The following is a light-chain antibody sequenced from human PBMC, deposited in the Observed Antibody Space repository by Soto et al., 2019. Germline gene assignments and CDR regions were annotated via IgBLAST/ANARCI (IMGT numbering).Light chain of an antibody. J-gene: IGLJ1*01. V-gene: IGLV2-8*01. CDR1: SSDVGGYNY. Sequence: QSLLNQPPSASGSPGQSVTISCPGTSSDVGGYNYVSWYQQHPGKAPKLMIYEVSKRPSGVPDRFSGSKSGNTASLTVSGLQAEDEADYYCSSYAGSNVFGTGTKVTVL. CDR3: SSYAGSNV. CDR2: EVS.